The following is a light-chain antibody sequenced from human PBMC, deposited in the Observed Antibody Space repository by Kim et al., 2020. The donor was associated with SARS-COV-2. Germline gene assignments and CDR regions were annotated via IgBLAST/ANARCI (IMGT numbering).Light chain of an antibody. CDR1: HLRDYY. J-gene: IGLJ3*02. V-gene: IGLV3-19*01. CDR2: RTN. CDR3: NSRDINGNRL. Sequence: SSELTQDPAVSVALGQTVRITCQGDHLRDYYTAWYQQKPGQAPILLMYRTNDRQVGIPDRFSGSSAGNTGSLKITGAQAEDEADYYCNSRDINGNRLFGGGTKLTVL.